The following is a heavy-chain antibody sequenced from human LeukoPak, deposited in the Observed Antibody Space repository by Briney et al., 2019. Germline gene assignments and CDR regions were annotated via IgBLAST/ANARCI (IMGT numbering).Heavy chain of an antibody. CDR3: AKERKLLPFDC. J-gene: IGHJ4*02. Sequence: GGSLRLSCAASGFTVSSNYMSWVRQAPGKGLEWVAFIQNDEIDKFYADSVRGRFTVSRDNSKNTLYLQMDSLRPEDTAVYYCAKERKLLPFDCWGQGTPVTVSS. D-gene: IGHD4-23*01. V-gene: IGHV3-30*02. CDR2: IQNDEIDK. CDR1: GFTVSSNY.